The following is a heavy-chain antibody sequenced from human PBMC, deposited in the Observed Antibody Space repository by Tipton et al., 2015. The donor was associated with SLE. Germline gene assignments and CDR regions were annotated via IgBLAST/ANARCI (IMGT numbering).Heavy chain of an antibody. CDR3: ARDPRDGYNFAFDM. CDR1: GRSFIGSY. Sequence: TLSLTCAVYGRSFIGSYWTWIRQPPGKGLEWIGDIDHSGVTHYNPSLKSRVTISRDTSGNHFSLNLNSVTAAGTAVYYCARDPRDGYNFAFDMWDQGTMVTVSS. V-gene: IGHV4-34*01. CDR2: IDHSGVT. J-gene: IGHJ3*02. D-gene: IGHD5-24*01.